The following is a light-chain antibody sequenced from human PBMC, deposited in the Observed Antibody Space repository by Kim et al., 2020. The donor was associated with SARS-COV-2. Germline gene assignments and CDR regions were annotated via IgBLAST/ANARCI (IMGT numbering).Light chain of an antibody. CDR1: NIENRN. J-gene: IGLJ2*01. Sequence: SYELTQPLSVSVALGQTARMTCGGDNIENRNVHWYQQRPGQAPILLIYRDSKRPSGIPERVSGSNSGNTATLTISGVQAGDEADYYCQVWDGRAVVFGG. CDR3: QVWDGRAVV. V-gene: IGLV3-9*01. CDR2: RDS.